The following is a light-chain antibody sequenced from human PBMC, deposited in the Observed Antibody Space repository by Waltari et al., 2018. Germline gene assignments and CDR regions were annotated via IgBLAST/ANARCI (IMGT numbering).Light chain of an antibody. J-gene: IGKJ4*01. CDR1: QGVSTN. CDR2: GAS. V-gene: IGKV3-15*01. CDR3: QQYNNWPPLT. Sequence: EIVMTQSPATLSVSPGERATLSCRASQGVSTNFAWYQQKPGQAPRLLIYGASTRATGIPARCSGSGSGTEFTITISSLQSEDFAVYYCQQYNNWPPLTFGGGTKVEIK.